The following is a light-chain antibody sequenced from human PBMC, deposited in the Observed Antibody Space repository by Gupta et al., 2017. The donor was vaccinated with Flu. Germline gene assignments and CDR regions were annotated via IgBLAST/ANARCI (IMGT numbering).Light chain of an antibody. V-gene: IGLV2-14*01. CDR2: EVS. J-gene: IGLJ2*01. CDR1: SSDVGGYNY. Sequence: ITISCTVTSSDVGGYNYVSWYQQHPGKAPKLMIYEVSNRPSGVSNRFTGSKSGNTAFLTISGIQAEDEADYYCSAYTSSSTSVVFGGGTKLTVL. CDR3: SAYTSSSTSVV.